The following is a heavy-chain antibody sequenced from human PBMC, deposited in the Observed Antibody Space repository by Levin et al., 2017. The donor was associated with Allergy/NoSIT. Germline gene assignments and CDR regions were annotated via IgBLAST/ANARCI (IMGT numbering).Heavy chain of an antibody. D-gene: IGHD3-10*01. Sequence: RRESLKISCQGSGYIFSNYWIGWVRQMPGKGLEWVGLIYPGDSDTRYNPSLQGQVTISADKYINTAYLQWSSLKASDTAMYYCARLEMYYSSGNYYTPHYWGQGTLVTISS. CDR3: ARLEMYYSSGNYYTPHY. CDR2: IYPGDSDT. V-gene: IGHV5-51*01. CDR1: GYIFSNYW. J-gene: IGHJ4*02.